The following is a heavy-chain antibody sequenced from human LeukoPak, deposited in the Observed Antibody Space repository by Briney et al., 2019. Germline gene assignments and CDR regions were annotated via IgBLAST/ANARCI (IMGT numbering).Heavy chain of an antibody. CDR3: ARGYCSGGTCYRTFFDY. Sequence: SETLSLTCTVSGGSISGYYWSWIRQPPGKGLEWIGYVSYSGSTNYNSTLKSRVTIAVDTSKNQVSLKLSSVTAADTDVYYCARGYCSGGTCYRTFFDYWGQGTLVSVSS. CDR2: VSYSGST. CDR1: GGSISGYY. J-gene: IGHJ4*02. D-gene: IGHD2-15*01. V-gene: IGHV4-59*01.